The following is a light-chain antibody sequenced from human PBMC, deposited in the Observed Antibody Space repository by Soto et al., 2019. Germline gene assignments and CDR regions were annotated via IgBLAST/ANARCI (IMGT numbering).Light chain of an antibody. J-gene: IGLJ1*01. CDR2: DIT. CDR1: SSDVGAYIF. CDR3: VSFTTSKSYV. Sequence: QSVLTRPACVSGSPGQSITVSCTGTSSDVGAYIFVSWYQQYPGKAPKLMIYDITNRPSGVSNRFSGSKAGNTASLTISGLQAEDEADYYCVSFTTSKSYVFGTGTRSPS. V-gene: IGLV2-14*01.